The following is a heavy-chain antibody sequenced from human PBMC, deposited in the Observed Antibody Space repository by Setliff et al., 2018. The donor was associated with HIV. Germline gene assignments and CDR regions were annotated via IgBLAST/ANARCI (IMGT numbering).Heavy chain of an antibody. Sequence: ASVKVSCKASGGTFNSYVFSWVRQAPGQSLEWMGWINAGNGNTKYSQKFQGRVTITRDTSARTAYMDLTSLRSEDTAVYYCARGSSGWPYYFDYWGQETLVTVSS. CDR2: INAGNGNT. V-gene: IGHV1-3*01. J-gene: IGHJ4*02. CDR3: ARGSSGWPYYFDY. D-gene: IGHD6-19*01. CDR1: GGTFNSYV.